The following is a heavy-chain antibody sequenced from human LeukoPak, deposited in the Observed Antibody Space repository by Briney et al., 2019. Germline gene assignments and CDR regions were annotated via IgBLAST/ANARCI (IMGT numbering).Heavy chain of an antibody. D-gene: IGHD4-17*01. J-gene: IGHJ5*02. Sequence: SETLSLTCTVSGGSISSSSYYWGWIRQPPGKGLEWIGSIYYSGSTYYNPSLKSRVITSVDTSKNQFSLKLSSVTAADTAVYYCARDYGDYGYNWFDPWGQGTLVTVSS. CDR3: ARDYGDYGYNWFDP. V-gene: IGHV4-39*07. CDR2: IYYSGST. CDR1: GGSISSSSYY.